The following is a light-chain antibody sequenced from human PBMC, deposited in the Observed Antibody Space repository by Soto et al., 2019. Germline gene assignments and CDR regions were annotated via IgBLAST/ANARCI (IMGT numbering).Light chain of an antibody. J-gene: IGLJ1*01. CDR1: NIDVGGYNY. V-gene: IGLV2-14*01. Sequence: QSVLTQPASVSGSPGQSITISCTGTNIDVGGYNYVSWYQQYPGKAPKLMIYDVSNRPSGVSYRFSGSKSGNTASLTISGLQAEDEADYYCSSYATSSTLFGTGTKVTVL. CDR3: SSYATSSTL. CDR2: DVS.